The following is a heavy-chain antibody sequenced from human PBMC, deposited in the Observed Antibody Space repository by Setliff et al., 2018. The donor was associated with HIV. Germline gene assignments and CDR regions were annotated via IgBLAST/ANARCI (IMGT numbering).Heavy chain of an antibody. D-gene: IGHD4-17*01. CDR2: IYISGST. Sequence: PSETLSLTCAVYGRSFSGYYWTWIRQPPGKGLEWIGYIYISGSTNYNPSLKSRVTISVDTSKNQFSLKMSSVTAADTAVYYCARGNYGDPRGLYYYYGMDVWGQVTTVTVSS. V-gene: IGHV4-59*01. CDR1: GRSFSGYY. J-gene: IGHJ6*02. CDR3: ARGNYGDPRGLYYYYGMDV.